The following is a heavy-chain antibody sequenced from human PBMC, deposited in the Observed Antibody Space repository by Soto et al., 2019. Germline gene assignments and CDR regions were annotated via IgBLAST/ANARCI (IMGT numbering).Heavy chain of an antibody. J-gene: IGHJ4*02. Sequence: QVQLVQSGAEAKKPGASVTVSCQASVYTFTSYDINWVRLATGQGLEWMGFMTPSSGNTGYAQKFQGRVTLTRSTSIRTAYLELSSLRSDDTAVYYCTRGDFWGQGTLVTVSS. CDR3: TRGDF. CDR1: VYTFTSYD. V-gene: IGHV1-8*01. CDR2: MTPSSGNT.